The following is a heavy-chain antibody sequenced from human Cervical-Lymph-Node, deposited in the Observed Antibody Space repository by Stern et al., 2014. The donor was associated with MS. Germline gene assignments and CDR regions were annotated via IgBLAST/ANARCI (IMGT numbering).Heavy chain of an antibody. V-gene: IGHV1-69*09. J-gene: IGHJ4*02. CDR1: GGTFSSFA. Sequence: VQLVESGAEVKKSGSSVKVSCKASGGTFSSFAISWVRQAPGQGLEWMGRIIPILGIAKYAQKFQGRVTIIADKSTSTVYMELSSLRSEDTAVYYCETGITMIRGVEIHDYWGQGTLVTVSS. D-gene: IGHD3-10*01. CDR3: ETGITMIRGVEIHDY. CDR2: IIPILGIA.